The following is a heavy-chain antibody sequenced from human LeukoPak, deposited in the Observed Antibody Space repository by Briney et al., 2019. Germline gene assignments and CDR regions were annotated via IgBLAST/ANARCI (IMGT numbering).Heavy chain of an antibody. J-gene: IGHJ4*02. CDR3: ARETYYDFWSGYFHY. Sequence: PGGSLRLSCAASGFTFSSSAMHWVRQAPGKGLEWVAVISYDGSNKYYADSVKGRFTISRDNSKNTLYLQMNSLRAEDTAVYYRARETYYDFWSGYFHYWGQGTLVTVSS. D-gene: IGHD3-3*01. CDR2: ISYDGSNK. CDR1: GFTFSSSA. V-gene: IGHV3-30*01.